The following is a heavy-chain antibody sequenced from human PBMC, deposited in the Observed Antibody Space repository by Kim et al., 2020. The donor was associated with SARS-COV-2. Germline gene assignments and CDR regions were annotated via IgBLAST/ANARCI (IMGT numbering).Heavy chain of an antibody. CDR3: ARDKGYYDFWSGYGGFDY. D-gene: IGHD3-3*01. V-gene: IGHV3-48*02. Sequence: KDRFHIPRDNAKNSLYLQMNSLRDEDTAVYYCARDKGYYDFWSGYGGFDYWGQGTLVTVSS. J-gene: IGHJ4*02.